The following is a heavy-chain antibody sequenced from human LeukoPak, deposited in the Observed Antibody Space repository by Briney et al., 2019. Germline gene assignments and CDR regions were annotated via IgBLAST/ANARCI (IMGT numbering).Heavy chain of an antibody. D-gene: IGHD3-16*01. CDR3: ARMILGYFDY. Sequence: GGSLRLSCAASGFTFSSYARHWVRQAPGKGLEWVAVISYDGSNKYYADSVKGRFTISRDNSKNTLYLQMNSLRAEDTAVYYCARMILGYFDYWGQGALVTVSS. CDR1: GFTFSSYA. V-gene: IGHV3-30-3*01. CDR2: ISYDGSNK. J-gene: IGHJ4*02.